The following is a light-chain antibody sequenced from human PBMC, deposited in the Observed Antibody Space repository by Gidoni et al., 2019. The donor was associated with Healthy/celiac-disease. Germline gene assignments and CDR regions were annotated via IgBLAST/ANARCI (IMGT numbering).Light chain of an antibody. CDR1: QSVSSSY. CDR3: QQYGSSPWT. Sequence: EIVLTQSPGTLSLSPGERTTLSCRASQSVSSSYLAWYQQKPGQAPRLLIYGASSRATGIPDGFSGSGSGTDFTLTISRLEPEDFAVYYCQQYGSSPWTFGQXTKVEIK. V-gene: IGKV3-20*01. CDR2: GAS. J-gene: IGKJ1*01.